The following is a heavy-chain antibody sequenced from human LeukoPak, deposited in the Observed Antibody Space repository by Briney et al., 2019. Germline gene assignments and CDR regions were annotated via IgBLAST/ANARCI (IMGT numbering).Heavy chain of an antibody. J-gene: IGHJ5*02. CDR1: GFTFSDHY. Sequence: NAGGSLRLSCAASGFTFSDHYMSWIRQAPGKGLEWLSYINIGGTNTHYADSVKGRFTISRDNAKKSLYLEMNNLRAEDTAVYYCATDGAGFDTWGQGVLVTVSS. CDR2: INIGGTNT. V-gene: IGHV3-11*01. CDR3: ATDGAGFDT.